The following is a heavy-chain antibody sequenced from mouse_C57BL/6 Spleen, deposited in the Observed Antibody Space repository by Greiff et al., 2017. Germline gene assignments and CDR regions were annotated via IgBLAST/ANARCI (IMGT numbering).Heavy chain of an antibody. CDR2: IYPRSGNT. V-gene: IGHV1-81*01. CDR3: ARPGTREGDY. Sequence: QVQLKESGAELARPGASVKLSCKASGYTFTSSGISWVKQRTGQGLEWIGEIYPRSGNTYYNEKFKGKATLTADKSSSTAYMELRSLTSEDAADYFCARPGTREGDYWGQGTTLTVSS. D-gene: IGHD4-1*01. CDR1: GYTFTSSG. J-gene: IGHJ2*01.